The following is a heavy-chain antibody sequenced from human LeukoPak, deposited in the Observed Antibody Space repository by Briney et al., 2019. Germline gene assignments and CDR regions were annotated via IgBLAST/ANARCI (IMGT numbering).Heavy chain of an antibody. CDR2: ISYDGSNH. V-gene: IGHV3-30-3*01. CDR3: VRPYVSSGSYYFDF. CDR1: GFTFSSHN. D-gene: IGHD1-26*01. J-gene: IGHJ4*02. Sequence: PGGSLRLSCAASGFTFSSHNMHWVRQAPGKGLEWVAVISYDGSNHYYAETVRGRFTISRDNSRNTLFLQMSSLSPEDTPVYYCVRPYVSSGSYYFDFWGQGTLVTVSS.